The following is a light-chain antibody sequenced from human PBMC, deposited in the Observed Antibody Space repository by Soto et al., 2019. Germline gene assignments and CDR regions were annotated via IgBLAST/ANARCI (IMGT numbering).Light chain of an antibody. CDR2: STS. V-gene: IGKV3-20*01. Sequence: EIGLTQSPGTLSLSPGERAILSCRATQRVGGSDLAWYQQKPGQTPRLLIYSTSDRASSTPDRFSGSGSGTDFTLTISSLEPEDFAVYYCQYCGSSPLTFGGGTKVE. J-gene: IGKJ4*01. CDR1: QRVGGSD. CDR3: QYCGSSPLT.